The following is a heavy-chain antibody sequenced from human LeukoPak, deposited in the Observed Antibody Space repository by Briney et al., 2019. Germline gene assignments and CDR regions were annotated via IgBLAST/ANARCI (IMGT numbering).Heavy chain of an antibody. Sequence: SVKVSCKASGGTFSSYAISWVRQAPGQGLEWMGGIIPIFGTANYAQKFQGRVTITTDEYTSTAYMELSSLRSEDTAVYYCARELRITIFGVVSDYYYYYMDVWGKGTTVTVSS. CDR1: GGTFSSYA. CDR2: IIPIFGTA. J-gene: IGHJ6*03. D-gene: IGHD3-3*01. CDR3: ARELRITIFGVVSDYYYYYMDV. V-gene: IGHV1-69*05.